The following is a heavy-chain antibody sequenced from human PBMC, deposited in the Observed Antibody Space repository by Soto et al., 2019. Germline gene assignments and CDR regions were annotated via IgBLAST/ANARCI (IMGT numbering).Heavy chain of an antibody. D-gene: IGHD2-2*01. J-gene: IGHJ6*03. Sequence: GGSLRLSCAASGFTFSSYGMHWVRQAPGKGLEWVAVISYDGSNKYYADSVKGRFTISRDNSKNTLYLQMNSLRAEDTAVYYCAKAPGYCSSTSCRKYYYYYYMDVWGKGTTVTVSS. CDR1: GFTFSSYG. CDR2: ISYDGSNK. CDR3: AKAPGYCSSTSCRKYYYYYYMDV. V-gene: IGHV3-30*18.